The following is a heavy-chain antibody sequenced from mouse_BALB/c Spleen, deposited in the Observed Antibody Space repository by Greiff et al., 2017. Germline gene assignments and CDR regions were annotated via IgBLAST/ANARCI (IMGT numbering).Heavy chain of an antibody. V-gene: IGHV1-18*01. CDR1: GYTFTDYN. Sequence: VQLQQSGPELVKPGASVKIPCKASGYTFTDYNMDWVKQSHGKSLEWIGDINPNNGGTIYNQKFKGKATFTVDKSSSTAYMELRSLTAEDTAVYYCARSYYRDGDFDYWGQGTTLTGSS. J-gene: IGHJ2*01. CDR2: INPNNGGT. D-gene: IGHD2-14*01. CDR3: ARSYYRDGDFDY.